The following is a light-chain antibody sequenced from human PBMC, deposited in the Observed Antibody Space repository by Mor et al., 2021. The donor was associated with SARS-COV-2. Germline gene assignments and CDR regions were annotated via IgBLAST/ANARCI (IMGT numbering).Light chain of an antibody. Sequence: LSCRASQSVSSTYLAWYQQKPGQAPRLLVYAASSRATGIPDRFSGGGSGTDFTLTISRLEPEDFAVYYCHQYGTSPLTFGG. V-gene: IGKV3-20*01. J-gene: IGKJ4*01. CDR3: HQYGTSPLT. CDR2: AAS. CDR1: QSVSSTY.